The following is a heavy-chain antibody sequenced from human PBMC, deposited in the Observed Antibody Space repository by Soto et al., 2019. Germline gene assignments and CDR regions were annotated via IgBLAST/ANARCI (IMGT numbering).Heavy chain of an antibody. CDR3: ARPRYYYDSSGSPRAFHFDY. Sequence: PGESLKISCKGSGYSFTSYWIGWVRQMPGKGLEWMGIIYPGDSDTRYSPSFQGQVTISADKSISTAYLQWSSLKASDTAMYYCARPRYYYDSSGSPRAFHFDYWGQGTLVTVSS. J-gene: IGHJ4*02. CDR1: GYSFTSYW. V-gene: IGHV5-51*01. D-gene: IGHD3-22*01. CDR2: IYPGDSDT.